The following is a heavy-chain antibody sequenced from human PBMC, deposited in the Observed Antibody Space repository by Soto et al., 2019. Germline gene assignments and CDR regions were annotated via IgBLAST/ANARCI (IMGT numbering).Heavy chain of an antibody. V-gene: IGHV1-69*01. CDR2: IIPIFGTA. CDR1: GGTFSSYA. Sequence: QVQLVQSGAEVKKPGSSVKVSCKASGGTFSSYAISWVRQAPGQGLEWKGEIIPIFGTANYAQKFQGRVTITADESTSTAYMELSSLRSEDTAVYYCARDPRTYYYDSSGYYPENAFDIWGQGTMVTVSS. J-gene: IGHJ3*02. D-gene: IGHD3-22*01. CDR3: ARDPRTYYYDSSGYYPENAFDI.